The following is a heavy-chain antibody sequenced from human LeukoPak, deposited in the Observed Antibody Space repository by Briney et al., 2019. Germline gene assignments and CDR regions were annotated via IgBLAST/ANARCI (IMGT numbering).Heavy chain of an antibody. CDR2: IYCSGST. D-gene: IGHD6-13*01. J-gene: IGHJ4*02. CDR1: GGSISSYS. CDR3: AREGSSQTFDY. V-gene: IGHV4-59*12. Sequence: SETLSLTCTVSGGSISSYSGSWIRQPPGKGVEWIGNIYCSGSTYYNPSLKSRVTISAATSTDQFSLKLSSVTAADTAVYYCAREGSSQTFDYWGQGTLVTVSS.